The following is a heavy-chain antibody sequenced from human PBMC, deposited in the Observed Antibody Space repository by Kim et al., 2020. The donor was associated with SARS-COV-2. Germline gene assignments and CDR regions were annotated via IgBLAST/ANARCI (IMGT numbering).Heavy chain of an antibody. CDR3: ARKAAWWGYFDY. D-gene: IGHD2-15*01. CDR2: INHSGST. CDR1: GGSFSGYY. V-gene: IGHV4-34*01. Sequence: SETLSLTCAVYGGSFSGYYWSWIRQPPGKGLEWIGEINHSGSTNYNPSLKSRVTISVDTSKNQFSLKLSSVTAADTAVYYCARKAAWWGYFDYCGQGTLVTVSS. J-gene: IGHJ4*02.